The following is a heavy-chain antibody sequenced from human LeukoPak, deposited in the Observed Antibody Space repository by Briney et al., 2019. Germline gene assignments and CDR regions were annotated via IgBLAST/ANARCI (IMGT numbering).Heavy chain of an antibody. J-gene: IGHJ4*02. D-gene: IGHD2-15*01. CDR1: GFTFSSYA. Sequence: GGSLRLSCAASGFTFSSYAMSWVRRAPGKGLEWVSAISGSGGSTYYADSVKGRFTISRDNSKNTLYLQMNSLRAEDTAVYYCAKGAGRGYCSGGSCDYFDYWGQGTLVTVSS. CDR3: AKGAGRGYCSGGSCDYFDY. V-gene: IGHV3-23*01. CDR2: ISGSGGST.